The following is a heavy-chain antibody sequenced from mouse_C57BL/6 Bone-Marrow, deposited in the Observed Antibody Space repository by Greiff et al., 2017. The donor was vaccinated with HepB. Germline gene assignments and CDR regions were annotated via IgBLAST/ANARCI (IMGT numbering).Heavy chain of an antibody. D-gene: IGHD2-4*01. V-gene: IGHV1-77*01. J-gene: IGHJ3*01. CDR2: IGPGSGST. Sequence: VHLVESGAELVKPGASVKISCKASGYTFTDYYINWVKQRPGQGLEWIGKIGPGSGSTYYNEKFKGKATLTADKSSSTSYMQLRSLTSEDSAVYFCTYDYDPWFAYWGQGTLVTVSA. CDR3: TYDYDPWFAY. CDR1: GYTFTDYY.